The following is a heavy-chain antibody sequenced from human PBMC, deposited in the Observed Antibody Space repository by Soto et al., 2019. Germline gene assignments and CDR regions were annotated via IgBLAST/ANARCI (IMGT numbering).Heavy chain of an antibody. D-gene: IGHD2-15*01. CDR2: IKSKTDGGTT. J-gene: IGHJ3*02. Sequence: GGSLRLSCAASGFTFSNAWMSWVRQAPGKGLEWVGRIKSKTDGGTTDYAAPVKGRFTISSDDSKNTLYLQMNSLKTEDTAVYYCTTEFTVAATGFDIWGQGTMVTVSS. V-gene: IGHV3-15*01. CDR3: TTEFTVAATGFDI. CDR1: GFTFSNAW.